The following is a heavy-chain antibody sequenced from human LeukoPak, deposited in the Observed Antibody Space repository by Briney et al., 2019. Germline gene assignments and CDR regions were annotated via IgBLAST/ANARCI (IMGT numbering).Heavy chain of an antibody. CDR2: VYYTGST. CDR1: GGSVSSYY. D-gene: IGHD2-15*01. V-gene: IGHV4-4*08. Sequence: SETLSLTCSVSGGSVSSYYWSWIRQPPGKGLEWIGYVYYTGSTNYNPSLKSRVTMFEDKSKNQFSLRLYSVTVADTAVYYCARDCSGASCYDYWGQGTLVTVSS. J-gene: IGHJ4*02. CDR3: ARDCSGASCYDY.